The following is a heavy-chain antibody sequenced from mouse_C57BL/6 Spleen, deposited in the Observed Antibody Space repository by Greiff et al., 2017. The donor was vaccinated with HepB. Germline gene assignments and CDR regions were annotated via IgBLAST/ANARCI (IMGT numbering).Heavy chain of an antibody. V-gene: IGHV5-17*01. D-gene: IGHD1-1*01. CDR1: GFTFSDYG. Sequence: EVQVVESGGGLVKPGGSLKLSCAASGFTFSDYGMHWVRQAPEKGLEWVAYISSGSSTIYYADTVKGRFTISRDNAKNTLFLQMTSLRSEDTAMYYCARHGSYYGSSGYFDYWGQGTTLTVSS. CDR3: ARHGSYYGSSGYFDY. J-gene: IGHJ2*01. CDR2: ISSGSSTI.